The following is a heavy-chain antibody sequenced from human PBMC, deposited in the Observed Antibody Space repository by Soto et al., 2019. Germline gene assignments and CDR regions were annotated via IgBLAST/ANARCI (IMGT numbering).Heavy chain of an antibody. J-gene: IGHJ4*02. CDR2: IGYDGSNK. V-gene: IGHV3-33*01. CDR1: GFTFNSYG. Sequence: QVQLVESGGGVVQPGRSLRLSCAASGFTFNSYGMHWVRQAPGKGLEWVAVIGYDGSNKYYSDSVKGRFTISRDNSKNTLYLQMNSLRAEDTAVYYCARETFATDYWGQGTLVTVSS. CDR3: ARETFATDY. D-gene: IGHD3-16*01.